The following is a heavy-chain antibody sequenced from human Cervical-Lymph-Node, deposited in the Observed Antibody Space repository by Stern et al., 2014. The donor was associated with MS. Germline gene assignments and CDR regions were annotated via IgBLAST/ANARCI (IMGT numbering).Heavy chain of an antibody. V-gene: IGHV4-59*01. Sequence: QLQLQESGPGLVKPSETLSLTCTVSDDSLSSYYLSWIRQPPGKELEWIGYIYYSGSTNYNPSLKSRVIISVDTSKNQFSLKLSSVTAADTAVYYCAAAPRSWNYFEYWGQGTLVTVSS. D-gene: IGHD2-15*01. CDR3: AAAPRSWNYFEY. CDR2: IYYSGST. J-gene: IGHJ4*02. CDR1: DDSLSSYY.